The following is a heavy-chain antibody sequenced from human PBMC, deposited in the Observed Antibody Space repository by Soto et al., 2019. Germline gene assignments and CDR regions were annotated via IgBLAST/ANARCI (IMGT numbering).Heavy chain of an antibody. D-gene: IGHD5-12*01. V-gene: IGHV4-59*01. CDR1: GGSISSYY. CDR3: ARAGSGYYYYYYYMDV. Sequence: SETLSLTCTVSGGSISSYYWSWIRQPPGKGLEWIGYIYYSGSTNYNPSLKSRVTISLDTSKNQFSLKMISVTAADTAVYYCARAGSGYYYYYYYMDVWGKGTTVTVSS. J-gene: IGHJ6*03. CDR2: IYYSGST.